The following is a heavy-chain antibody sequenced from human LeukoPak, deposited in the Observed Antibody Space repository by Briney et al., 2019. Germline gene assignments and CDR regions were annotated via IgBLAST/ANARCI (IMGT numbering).Heavy chain of an antibody. CDR1: GYTFTDYY. CDR3: ARRADAGNYLMDY. J-gene: IGHJ4*02. CDR2: INPNSGGT. V-gene: IGHV1-2*02. D-gene: IGHD3-10*01. Sequence: ASMKVSCKTSGYTFTDYYIHWVRQAPGQGLEWMGWINPNSGGTNYAESFQGRVTMTSDTPITTAYMDLSRLTSDDTAVYYCARRADAGNYLMDYWGQGTLVTVSS.